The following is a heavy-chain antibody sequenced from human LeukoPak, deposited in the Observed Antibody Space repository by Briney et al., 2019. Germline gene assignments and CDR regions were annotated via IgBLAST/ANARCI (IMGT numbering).Heavy chain of an antibody. D-gene: IGHD6-19*01. CDR1: GYSFTSYW. J-gene: IGHJ4*02. CDR3: AKHAAVAGYYFDY. CDR2: IYPGDSDT. V-gene: IGHV5-51*01. Sequence: GESLKISCKGSGYSFTSYWIGWVRQLPGKGLEGMGIIYPGDSDTRYSPSFQGQVTISADKSISTAHLQWSSLKASDTAMYYCAKHAAVAGYYFDYWGPGTLVTVSP.